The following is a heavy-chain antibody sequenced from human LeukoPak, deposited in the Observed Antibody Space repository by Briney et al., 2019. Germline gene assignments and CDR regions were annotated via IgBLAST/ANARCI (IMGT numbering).Heavy chain of an antibody. V-gene: IGHV4-4*07. CDR3: ARAYDKWRGYSYGHYFFDY. J-gene: IGHJ4*02. CDR2: IYTSGST. CDR1: DGSISNYY. Sequence: SETLSLTCTVSDGSISNYYWTWIRQLAGKGLEWIGHIYTSGSTTYNPSLQSRVTMSVDTSKKQFSLKLSSVTAADTAIYYCARAYDKWRGYSYGHYFFDYWGQGTLVTVSS. D-gene: IGHD5-18*01.